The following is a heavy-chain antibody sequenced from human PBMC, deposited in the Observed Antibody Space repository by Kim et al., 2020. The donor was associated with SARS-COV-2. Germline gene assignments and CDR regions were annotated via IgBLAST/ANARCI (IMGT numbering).Heavy chain of an antibody. D-gene: IGHD6-13*01. CDR1: GGSFSGYY. CDR3: AREGIAAAGADY. V-gene: IGHV4-34*01. CDR2: INHSGST. J-gene: IGHJ4*02. Sequence: SETLSLTCAVYGGSFSGYYWSWIRQPPGKGLEWIGEINHSGSTNYNPSLKSRVTISVDTSKNQFSLKLSSVTAADTAVYYCAREGIAAAGADYWGQGTLVTVSS.